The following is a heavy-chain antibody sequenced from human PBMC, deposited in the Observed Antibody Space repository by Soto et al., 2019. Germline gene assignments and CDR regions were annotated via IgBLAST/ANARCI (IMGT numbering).Heavy chain of an antibody. V-gene: IGHV3-23*01. J-gene: IGHJ3*02. CDR3: AKEDDAWTNGHFDI. Sequence: EVQLLESGGGWAQPGGSLRLSCAASGFSFSSYDMSWVRQALGKGLEWVSGISGSGDNAYYADSVKGRFTISRDNSKNTMNVQMNILRSDDSAIYYCAKEDDAWTNGHFDIWGQGTVVTVSS. CDR1: GFSFSSYD. CDR2: ISGSGDNA. D-gene: IGHD2-8*01.